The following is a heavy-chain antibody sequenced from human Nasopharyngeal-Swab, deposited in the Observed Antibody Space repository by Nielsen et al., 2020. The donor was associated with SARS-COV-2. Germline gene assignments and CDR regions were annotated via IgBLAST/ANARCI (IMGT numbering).Heavy chain of an antibody. CDR3: ARGYSSPDV. D-gene: IGHD6-13*01. Sequence: GESLKISCAASGFTFSSYWMSWVRQAPGKGLEWVANMKQDGSEKYYVDSVKGRFTISRDNAKNSLYLQMNSLRAEGTAVYYCARGYSSPDVWGKGTTVTVSS. CDR2: MKQDGSEK. V-gene: IGHV3-7*01. CDR1: GFTFSSYW. J-gene: IGHJ6*04.